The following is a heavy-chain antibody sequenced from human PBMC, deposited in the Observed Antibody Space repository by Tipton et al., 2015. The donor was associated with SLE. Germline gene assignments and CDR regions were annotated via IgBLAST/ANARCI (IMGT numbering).Heavy chain of an antibody. CDR1: GFTFVSYS. CDR2: ITGSGGST. Sequence: SLRLSCAASGFTFVSYSMTWVSQAPGKGLEWVSSITGSGGSTYYADSVKGRFTISRDNSKNTLYLQMNSLRAEDTAVYSCAKATSTFDIWGQGTMVTVS. J-gene: IGHJ3*02. CDR3: AKATSTFDI. V-gene: IGHV3-23*01. D-gene: IGHD2-2*01.